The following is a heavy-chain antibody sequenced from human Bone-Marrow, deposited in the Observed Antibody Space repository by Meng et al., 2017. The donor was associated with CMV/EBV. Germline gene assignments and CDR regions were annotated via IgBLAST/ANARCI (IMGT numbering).Heavy chain of an antibody. J-gene: IGHJ6*02. Sequence: GESLKISCAASGFTFSSYGMHWVRQAPGKGLEWVAFIRYDGSNKYYADSVKGRFTISRDNSKNTLYLQMNSLRAEDTAVYYCAKVGGAGRRYYYYGMDVWGQGTTVTVSS. D-gene: IGHD3-10*01. CDR2: IRYDGSNK. CDR1: GFTFSSYG. CDR3: AKVGGAGRRYYYYGMDV. V-gene: IGHV3-30*02.